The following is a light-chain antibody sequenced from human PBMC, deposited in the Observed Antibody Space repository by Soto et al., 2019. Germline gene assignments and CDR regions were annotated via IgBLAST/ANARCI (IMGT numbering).Light chain of an antibody. CDR1: QSISSW. CDR2: RAS. V-gene: IGKV1-5*03. Sequence: DIQMTQSPSTLSASVGDRVTITCRASQSISSWLAWYQQKPGKAPKLLIYRASSLQSGVPSSFSGSGSGTEFTLTISRLQPDDFATYYCQQYNSPMFTFGQGTKLEIK. CDR3: QQYNSPMFT. J-gene: IGKJ2*01.